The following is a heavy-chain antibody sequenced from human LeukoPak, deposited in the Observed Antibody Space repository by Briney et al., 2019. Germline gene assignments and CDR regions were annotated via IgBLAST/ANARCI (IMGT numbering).Heavy chain of an antibody. CDR3: ASETYGSGTFLGAFDI. Sequence: PSETLSLTCAVSDDSMRSSAYYWGWIRQPPGKGLEWIGSIYYSGSTYYNPSLKSRVTISIDTSKNQFSLKLSSVTAADTAVYYCASETYGSGTFLGAFDIWGQGTMVTVSS. CDR1: DDSMRSSAYY. J-gene: IGHJ3*02. D-gene: IGHD3-10*01. V-gene: IGHV4-39*01. CDR2: IYYSGST.